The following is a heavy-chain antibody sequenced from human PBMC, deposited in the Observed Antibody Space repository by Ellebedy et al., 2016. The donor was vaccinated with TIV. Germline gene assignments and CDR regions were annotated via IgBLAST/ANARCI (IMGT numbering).Heavy chain of an antibody. CDR3: ARDPPRTGDSYFDL. D-gene: IGHD1-1*01. J-gene: IGHJ2*01. V-gene: IGHV1-2*02. Sequence: ASVKVSCKASGYTFTGYYMHWVRQAPGQGLEWMGWINPHSGDTNYAQKFQGRVTMTRATSIATAYMEVSRLRSDDTAVYYCARDPPRTGDSYFDLWGRGTLVTVSS. CDR1: GYTFTGYY. CDR2: INPHSGDT.